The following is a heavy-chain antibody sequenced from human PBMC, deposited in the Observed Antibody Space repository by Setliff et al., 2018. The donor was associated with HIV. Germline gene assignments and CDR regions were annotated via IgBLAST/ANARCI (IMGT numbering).Heavy chain of an antibody. J-gene: IGHJ4*02. Sequence: GGSLRLSCAASGFTFSSYAMSWVRQAPGKGLEWVSAISGSGGSTYYADSVRGRFTISRDNSKNTLYLQVSSLRTEDTAVYYCARDPDTALVLIYFDYWGQGALVTVSS. CDR1: GFTFSSYA. D-gene: IGHD5-18*01. CDR2: ISGSGGST. V-gene: IGHV3-23*01. CDR3: ARDPDTALVLIYFDY.